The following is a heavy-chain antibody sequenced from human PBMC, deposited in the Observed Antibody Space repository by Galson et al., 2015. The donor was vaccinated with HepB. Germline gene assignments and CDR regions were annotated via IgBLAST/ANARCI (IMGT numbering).Heavy chain of an antibody. CDR2: IWYDGSNK. CDR3: ARGGVATIPLHYYYGMDV. D-gene: IGHD5-12*01. CDR1: GFTFSSYG. J-gene: IGHJ6*02. Sequence: SLRLSCAASGFTFSSYGMHWVRQAPGKGLEWVAVIWYDGSNKYYADSVKGRFTISRDNSKNTLYLQMNSLRAEDTAVYYCARGGVATIPLHYYYGMDVWGQGTTVTVSS. V-gene: IGHV3-33*08.